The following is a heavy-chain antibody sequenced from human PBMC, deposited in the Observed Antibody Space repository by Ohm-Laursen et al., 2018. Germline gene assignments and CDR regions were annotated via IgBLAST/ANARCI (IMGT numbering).Heavy chain of an antibody. D-gene: IGHD4-17*01. CDR2: IHFSGST. V-gene: IGHV4-4*07. CDR3: ARGDFGDYNWFDP. J-gene: IGHJ5*02. CDR1: GASINNYC. Sequence: SETLSLTCTVSGASINNYCWNWIRQPAGKGLEWIGRIHFSGSTRYNPSLQGRVTISLDTSNQQFSLKLTSVTAADTAVYYCARGDFGDYNWFDPWGQGTRITVSS.